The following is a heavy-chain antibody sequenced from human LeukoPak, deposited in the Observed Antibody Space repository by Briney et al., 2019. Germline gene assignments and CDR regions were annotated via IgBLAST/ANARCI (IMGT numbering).Heavy chain of an antibody. Sequence: GASVKVSCKASGYTFTSYDINWVRQATGQGLEWMGWMNPNSGNTGYAQKFQSRVTMTRNTSISTAYMELSSLRSEDTAVYYCARGWPSTSMRHRRNWYFDLWGRGTLVTVST. CDR3: ARGWPSTSMRHRRNWYFDL. CDR1: GYTFTSYD. J-gene: IGHJ2*01. V-gene: IGHV1-8*01. CDR2: MNPNSGNT. D-gene: IGHD5-12*01.